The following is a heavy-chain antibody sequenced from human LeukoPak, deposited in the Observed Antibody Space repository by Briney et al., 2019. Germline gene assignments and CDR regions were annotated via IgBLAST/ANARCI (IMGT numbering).Heavy chain of an antibody. CDR1: GFTFSSYS. CDR3: ASLYCSGGSCYSL. CDR2: ISSSSSYI. D-gene: IGHD2-15*01. Sequence: PGGSLGLSCAASGFTFSSYSMNWVRQDPGKGLEWVSSISSSSSYIYYADSVKGRFTIYRDNAKNSLYLQMNSLRAEDTAVYYCASLYCSGGSCYSLWGQGTLVTVSS. J-gene: IGHJ4*02. V-gene: IGHV3-21*01.